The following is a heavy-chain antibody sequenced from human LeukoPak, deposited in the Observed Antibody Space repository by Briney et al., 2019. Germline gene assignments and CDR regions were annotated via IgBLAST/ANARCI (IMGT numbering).Heavy chain of an antibody. J-gene: IGHJ4*02. CDR1: GGTFSSYA. D-gene: IGHD6-13*01. CDR3: AREGVAGTGLDY. CDR2: INPSGGT. V-gene: IGHV1-46*01. Sequence: GASVKVSCKASGGTFSSYAISWVRQAPGQGLEWMGIINPSGGTSYAQKLQGRITMTRDTSTSTLYMELSSLRSEDRAVYYCAREGVAGTGLDYWGQGTLVTVSS.